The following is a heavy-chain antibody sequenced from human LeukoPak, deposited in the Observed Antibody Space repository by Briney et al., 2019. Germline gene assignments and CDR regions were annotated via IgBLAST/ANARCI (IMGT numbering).Heavy chain of an antibody. CDR3: ARGCLIRFLEWPRAGWYHYYCMDV. CDR2: IIPIFCTA. D-gene: IGHD3-3*01. CDR1: GGTFSSYA. Sequence: SVKVSCKASGGTFSSYAISWVRQAPGQGLEWMGGIIPIFCTANYAQKFQGRVTITTDESTSTAYMELSSLRSEDTAVYYCARGCLIRFLEWPRAGWYHYYCMDVWGKGTTVTVSS. V-gene: IGHV1-69*05. J-gene: IGHJ6*03.